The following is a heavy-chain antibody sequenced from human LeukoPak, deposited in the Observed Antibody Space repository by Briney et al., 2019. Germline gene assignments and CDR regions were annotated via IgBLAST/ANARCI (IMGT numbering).Heavy chain of an antibody. CDR3: VRRGSRSY. Sequence: GGSLRLSCAASGFNFNNFAMSWFRQAPGKGLEWISFISSGANSIYYADSVKGRFTISRDNAKNSLYLQMNSLRVDDTAVYYCVRRGSRSYWGQGTLVTVSS. CDR2: ISSGANSI. J-gene: IGHJ4*02. D-gene: IGHD3-16*02. CDR1: GFNFNNFA. V-gene: IGHV3-11*01.